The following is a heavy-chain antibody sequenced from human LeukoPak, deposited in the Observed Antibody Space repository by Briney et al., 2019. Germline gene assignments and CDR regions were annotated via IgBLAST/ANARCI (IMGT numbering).Heavy chain of an antibody. Sequence: PGGSLRLSCAASGFTLSSTWTHWFRQAPGKGPVWVSRIHSDGSSTIYADSVKGRFTISRDNSKNTLYLQMNSLRAEDTAVYYCAREIWIFGVVQYHYYMDVRGKGTTVTVSS. CDR3: AREIWIFGVVQYHYYMDV. V-gene: IGHV3-74*01. J-gene: IGHJ6*03. D-gene: IGHD3-3*01. CDR2: IHSDGSST. CDR1: GFTLSSTW.